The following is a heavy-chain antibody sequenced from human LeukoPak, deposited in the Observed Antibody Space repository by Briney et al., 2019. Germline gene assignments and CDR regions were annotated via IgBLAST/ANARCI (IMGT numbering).Heavy chain of an antibody. D-gene: IGHD6-13*01. CDR3: ARGLYSSSWYYSGYYFDY. CDR2: IYHSGST. CDR1: GGSISSSNW. Sequence: SETLSLTCAVSGGSISSSNWWSWVRQPPGKGLEWIGEIYHSGSTNYNPSPKSRVTISVDTSKNQFSLKLSSVTAADTAVYYCARGLYSSSWYYSGYYFDYWGQGTLVTVSS. J-gene: IGHJ4*02. V-gene: IGHV4-4*02.